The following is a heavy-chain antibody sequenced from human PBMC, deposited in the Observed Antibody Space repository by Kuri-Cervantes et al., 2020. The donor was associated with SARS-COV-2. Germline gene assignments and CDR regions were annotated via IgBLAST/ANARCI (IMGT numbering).Heavy chain of an antibody. Sequence: SQTLSLTCVVSDYSIGSAYYWGWIRQPPGKGLEWIGYIYHSGGTYYNPSLKSRVTISVDTSKNQFSLKLSSVTAADTTVYYCARVMSTSSIAARPRPYYFDYWAREPWSPSPQ. CDR3: ARVMSTSSIAARPRPYYFDY. D-gene: IGHD6-6*01. V-gene: IGHV4-38-2*01. J-gene: IGHJ4*02. CDR1: DYSIGSAYY. CDR2: IYHSGGT.